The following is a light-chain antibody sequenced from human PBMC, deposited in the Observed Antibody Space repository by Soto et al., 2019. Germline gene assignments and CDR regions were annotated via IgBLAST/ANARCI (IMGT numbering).Light chain of an antibody. J-gene: IGLJ1*01. CDR3: SSYTTTNSYV. CDR1: SSDVGGYNY. Sequence: QAVVTQPASVSGSPGQSITISCTGSSSDVGGYNYVSWYQQHPGTAPKLMIYEVSTRPSGVSNRFSGSKSGNTASLTISGLQAEDEADYYCSSYTTTNSYVFGSGTKLTVL. CDR2: EVS. V-gene: IGLV2-14*01.